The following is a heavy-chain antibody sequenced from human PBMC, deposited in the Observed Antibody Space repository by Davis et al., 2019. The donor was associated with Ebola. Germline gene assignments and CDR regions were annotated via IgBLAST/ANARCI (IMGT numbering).Heavy chain of an antibody. V-gene: IGHV4-34*01. D-gene: IGHD6-13*01. CDR3: ARLAAADEGLDY. Sequence: SETLSLTCAVYSGSFSGYYWSWIRQSPGKGLEWIGEISHTGDTNYNPSLKSRVIISVDTSKNQFSLKLNSVNAADTAVYYCARLAAADEGLDYWGQGTLVTVSS. CDR1: SGSFSGYY. CDR2: ISHTGDT. J-gene: IGHJ4*02.